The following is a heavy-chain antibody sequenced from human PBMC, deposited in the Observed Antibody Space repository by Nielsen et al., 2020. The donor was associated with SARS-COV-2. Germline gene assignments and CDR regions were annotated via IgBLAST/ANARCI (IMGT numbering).Heavy chain of an antibody. Sequence: SASLSLTCTVSGGSISSYYWSWIRQPPGKGLEWIGYIYYSGSTNYNPSLKSRVTISVDTSKNQFSLKLSSVTAADTAVYYCARELHIVEVTALLNWFDPWGKGTMVTVSS. D-gene: IGHD2-21*02. CDR1: GGSISSYY. CDR3: ARELHIVEVTALLNWFDP. J-gene: IGHJ5*02. CDR2: IYYSGST. V-gene: IGHV4-59*12.